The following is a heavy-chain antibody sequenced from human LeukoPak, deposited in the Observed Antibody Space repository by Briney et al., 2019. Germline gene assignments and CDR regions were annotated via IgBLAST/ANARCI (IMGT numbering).Heavy chain of an antibody. CDR3: ARHWCGDCWQPPLGYYMDV. Sequence: ASVRVSCKASGCTFTSYAMNWVRQAPGQGLEWMGWINTNTGNPTYAQGFTGRFVFSLDTSVSTAYLQISSLKAEDTAVYYCARHWCGDCWQPPLGYYMDVWGKGTTVTVSS. CDR1: GCTFTSYA. CDR2: INTNTGNP. D-gene: IGHD2-21*02. J-gene: IGHJ6*03. V-gene: IGHV7-4-1*02.